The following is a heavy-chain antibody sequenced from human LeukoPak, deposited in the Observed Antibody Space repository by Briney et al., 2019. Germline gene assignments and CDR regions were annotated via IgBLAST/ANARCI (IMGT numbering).Heavy chain of an antibody. V-gene: IGHV4-38-2*01. CDR2: IYHRGSI. CDR1: GYSLSSDYY. J-gene: IGHJ4*02. Sequence: SETLSLTXAVSGYSLSSDYYWDWIQKPPGKGLEYIGSIYHRGSIYYNPSLKSRVTISVDTSKNQFSLKLSSVTAADTAVYFCARRVTVTTDYFDYWGQGTLVTVSS. D-gene: IGHD4-17*01. CDR3: ARRVTVTTDYFDY.